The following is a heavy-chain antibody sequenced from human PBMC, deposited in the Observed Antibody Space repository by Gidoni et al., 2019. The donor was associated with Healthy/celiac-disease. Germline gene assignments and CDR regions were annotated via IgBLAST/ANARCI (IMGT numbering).Heavy chain of an antibody. CDR1: GYTFTSYY. CDR2: INPSVGST. J-gene: IGHJ5*02. Sequence: QVQLVQSGAEVKKPGASVKVSCKASGYTFTSYYMHWVRQAPGQGLEWMGIINPSVGSTSYAQKFQGRVTMTRDTSTSTVYMELSSLRSEDTAVYYCAHARRGSRGPMDSHNWFDPWGQGTLVTVSS. CDR3: AHARRGSRGPMDSHNWFDP. D-gene: IGHD3-16*01. V-gene: IGHV1-46*01.